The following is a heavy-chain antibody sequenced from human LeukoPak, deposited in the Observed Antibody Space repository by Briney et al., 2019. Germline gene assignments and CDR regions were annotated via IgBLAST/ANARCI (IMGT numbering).Heavy chain of an antibody. Sequence: SETLSLTCAVXXXXXSGYXWXWIRQXXXXXXXXXXXXNHSGSTNYNPSLKSRVTISADTSKNQFSLKLSSVTAADTAVYYCARGRRIFGVVKNWFDPWGQGTLVTVSS. CDR2: XNHSGST. V-gene: IGHV4-34*01. CDR1: XXXXSGYX. D-gene: IGHD3-3*02. CDR3: ARGRRIFGVVKNWFDP. J-gene: IGHJ5*02.